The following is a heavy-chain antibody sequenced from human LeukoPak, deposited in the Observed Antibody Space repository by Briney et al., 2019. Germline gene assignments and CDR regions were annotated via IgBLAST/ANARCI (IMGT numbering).Heavy chain of an antibody. CDR2: INNDGSGI. CDR1: GFTLSSYW. CDR3: ARGNAHAFDI. Sequence: GGSLRLSCAVSGFTLSSYWMHWVRQLPGKGLVWVSRINNDGSGISYAGSVKGRFTISRDNAKNTLYLQMNSLRAEDTAVYYCARGNAHAFDIWGQGTMVTVSS. V-gene: IGHV3-74*01. J-gene: IGHJ3*02.